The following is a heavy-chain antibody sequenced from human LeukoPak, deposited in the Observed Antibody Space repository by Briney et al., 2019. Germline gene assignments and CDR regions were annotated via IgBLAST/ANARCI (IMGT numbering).Heavy chain of an antibody. V-gene: IGHV3-7*01. Sequence: PGGSLRLSCAASGFTFSSYAMSWVRQAPGNGLEWVANIKQDGSEKYYVDSVKGRFTISRDNAKNSLYLQMNSLRAEDTAVYYCASPGIEEREGYFDYWGQGTLVTVSS. CDR1: GFTFSSYA. CDR2: IKQDGSEK. J-gene: IGHJ4*02. CDR3: ASPGIEEREGYFDY. D-gene: IGHD3-10*01.